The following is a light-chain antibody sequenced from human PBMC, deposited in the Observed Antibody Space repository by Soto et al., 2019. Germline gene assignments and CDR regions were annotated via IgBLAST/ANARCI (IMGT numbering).Light chain of an antibody. CDR3: QQYGRSPGLLT. J-gene: IGKJ3*01. Sequence: IVLTQSPGTLSLSPGERATLSCRASQSGSGRYLVWYQQKPGQAPRLLIYGASSRATGISDRFSGSGSGTDFTLTISRLEPEDFAVYYCQQYGRSPGLLTFGPGTKVDIK. CDR1: QSGSGRY. V-gene: IGKV3-20*01. CDR2: GAS.